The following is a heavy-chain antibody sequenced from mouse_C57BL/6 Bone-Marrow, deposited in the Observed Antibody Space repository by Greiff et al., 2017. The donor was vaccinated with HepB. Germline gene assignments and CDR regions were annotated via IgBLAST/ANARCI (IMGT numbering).Heavy chain of an antibody. D-gene: IGHD1-1*01. V-gene: IGHV5-17*01. Sequence: EVKLVESGGGLVKPGGSLKLSCAASGFTFSDYGMHWVRQAPEKGLEWVAYISSGSSTIYYADTVKGRFTISRDNAKNTLFLKMTSLRSEDTAMYYCARVIYYYGSSYRYFDYWGQGTTLTVSS. CDR3: ARVIYYYGSSYRYFDY. CDR1: GFTFSDYG. CDR2: ISSGSSTI. J-gene: IGHJ2*01.